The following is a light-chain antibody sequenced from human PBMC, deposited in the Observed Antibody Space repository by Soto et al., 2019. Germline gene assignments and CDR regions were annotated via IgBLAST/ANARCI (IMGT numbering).Light chain of an antibody. CDR3: QQLNSFPNT. CDR1: QGISSY. V-gene: IGKV1-9*01. Sequence: DIHLTQSPSFLSASVGDRVTITCRASQGISSYLAWYQQKPGKAPQLLIYAASTLQSGVPLRFSGSGSGTEFTLTITSLQPEDFATYYCQQLNSFPNTFGQGTKVES. J-gene: IGKJ2*01. CDR2: AAS.